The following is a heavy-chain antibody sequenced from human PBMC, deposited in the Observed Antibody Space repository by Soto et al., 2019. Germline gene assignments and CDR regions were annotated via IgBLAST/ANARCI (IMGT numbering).Heavy chain of an antibody. D-gene: IGHD3-22*01. CDR2: ISAGGSNT. V-gene: IGHV3-23*01. CDR1: GFSFSNYA. Sequence: PGGSLRLSCAASGFSFSNYAMNWVRQAPGKGLEWVSAISAGGSNTNYADSVKGRFTISRDNSKNTLYLQMNSLRAEDTAVYYCAKDRPWYYYDSSGSQDYWGQGTLVTVSS. CDR3: AKDRPWYYYDSSGSQDY. J-gene: IGHJ4*02.